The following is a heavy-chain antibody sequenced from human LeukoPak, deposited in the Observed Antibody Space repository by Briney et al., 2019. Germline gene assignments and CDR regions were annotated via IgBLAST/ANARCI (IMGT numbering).Heavy chain of an antibody. J-gene: IGHJ4*02. D-gene: IGHD2-2*01. CDR1: GYIFNDFD. CDR3: ARAPMGTAALY. V-gene: IGHV1-8*01. Sequence: ASVKVSCKASGYIFNDFDINWVRQAPGQGLEWMGWMSPVSGIGGSAQRFQGRVTLTRDTSISTAYMEVSSLRSDDTAFYYCARAPMGTAALYWGQGTLATVSS. CDR2: MSPVSGIG.